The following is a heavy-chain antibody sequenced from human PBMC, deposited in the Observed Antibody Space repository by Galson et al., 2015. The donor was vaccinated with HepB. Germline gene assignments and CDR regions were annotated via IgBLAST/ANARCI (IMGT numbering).Heavy chain of an antibody. CDR3: NSLRAEDTAIYYCAKEDAGFDY. Sequence: SLRLSCAASGFTFSSYAMSWVRQAPGKGLEWVSGISGSGGSTYYADSVKGRFTISRDNSKNTLYLQMNSLRAEDTLYLQMNSLRAEDTAIYYCAKEDAGFDYWGQGTLVTVSS. CDR2: ISGSGGST. J-gene: IGHJ4*02. D-gene: IGHD3-10*01. CDR1: GFTFSSYA. V-gene: IGHV3-23*01.